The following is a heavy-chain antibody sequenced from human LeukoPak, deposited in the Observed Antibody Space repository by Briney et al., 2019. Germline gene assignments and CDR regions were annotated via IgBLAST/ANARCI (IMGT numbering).Heavy chain of an antibody. CDR2: ISAYNGNT. CDR1: GYTFTSYG. D-gene: IGHD5-12*01. V-gene: IGHV1-18*01. Sequence: GASVKVSCKASGYTFTSYGISWVRQAPGQGLEWMGWISAYNGNTNYAQKLQGRVTMTTDTSTSTAYMELRSLRSDDTAVYYCARDRNSGYESYYYYYYMDVWGKGTTVTVSS. J-gene: IGHJ6*03. CDR3: ARDRNSGYESYYYYYYMDV.